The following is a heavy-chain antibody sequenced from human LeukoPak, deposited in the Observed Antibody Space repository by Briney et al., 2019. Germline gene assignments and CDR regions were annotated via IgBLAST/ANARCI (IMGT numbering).Heavy chain of an antibody. Sequence: PGGSLRLSCAASGLTFRSYWMTWVRQAPGKGLEWVANIKEDGSGKYYVDSVKGRFTISRDNAKNSLYLQMNSLRAEDTAVYYCTRDTGCSGGSCYPFYDYWGQGTLVTVSS. CDR3: TRDTGCSGGSCYPFYDY. CDR2: IKEDGSGK. D-gene: IGHD2-15*01. CDR1: GLTFRSYW. J-gene: IGHJ4*02. V-gene: IGHV3-7*01.